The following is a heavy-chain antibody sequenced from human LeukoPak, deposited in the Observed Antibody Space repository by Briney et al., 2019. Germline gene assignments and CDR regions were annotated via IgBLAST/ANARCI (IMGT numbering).Heavy chain of an antibody. J-gene: IGHJ4*02. D-gene: IGHD2-2*01. CDR1: GFTFSSYG. Sequence: GGSLRLSCAASGFTFSSYGMHWVRQAPGKGLEWVAVIWYDGSKKYYADSVKGRFTISRDNSKNTLYLQMNSLRAEDTAVYYCARGGGDCSSTSCFLTPIDYWGQGTLVTVSS. CDR3: ARGGGDCSSTSCFLTPIDY. CDR2: IWYDGSKK. V-gene: IGHV3-33*01.